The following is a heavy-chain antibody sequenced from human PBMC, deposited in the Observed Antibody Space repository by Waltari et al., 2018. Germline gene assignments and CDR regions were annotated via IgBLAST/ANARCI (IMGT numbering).Heavy chain of an antibody. CDR1: GFTLSSYA. Sequence: EVQLLESGGGLVQPGGSLRIPCEDSGFTLSSYAVSWVRQAPGKGLEWVSVVSVTGGSTYYADSVKGRFTISRDNSKNTLYLQMHNLRGDDTAVYYCAKTYNSGWNFFDYWGQGTLVTVSS. CDR3: AKTYNSGWNFFDY. CDR2: VSVTGGST. V-gene: IGHV3-23*01. J-gene: IGHJ4*02. D-gene: IGHD6-19*01.